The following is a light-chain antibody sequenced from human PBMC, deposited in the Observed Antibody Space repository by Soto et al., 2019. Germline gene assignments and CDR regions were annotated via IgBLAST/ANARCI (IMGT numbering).Light chain of an antibody. CDR1: RTVSANY. V-gene: IGKV3-20*01. CDR3: QHSDSSPLLP. J-gene: IGKJ4*01. CDR2: GVS. Sequence: EIELTQSPGTLSLSPGERAALSCRASRTVSANYLAWYQQKPGQAPRLLIYGVSSRAAGVPDRFSASGSGTDFTLTISRLETEDFAVYYCQHSDSSPLLPFGVGSRVEIK.